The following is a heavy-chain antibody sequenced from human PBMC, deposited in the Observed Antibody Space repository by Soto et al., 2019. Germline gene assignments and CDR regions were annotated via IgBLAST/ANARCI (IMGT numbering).Heavy chain of an antibody. CDR2: INPNSGGT. V-gene: IGHV1-2*04. J-gene: IGHJ6*02. Sequence: ASVKVSCKASGYTFIGYYIHWVRQAPGQGLEWMGWINPNSGGTNYAQRFQGWVTMTRDRSISTAYMELSRLKSDDTAVYYCARVGGGLASLGYYGMDVWGQGTTVTFSS. CDR1: GYTFIGYY. CDR3: ARVGGGLASLGYYGMDV. D-gene: IGHD3-10*01.